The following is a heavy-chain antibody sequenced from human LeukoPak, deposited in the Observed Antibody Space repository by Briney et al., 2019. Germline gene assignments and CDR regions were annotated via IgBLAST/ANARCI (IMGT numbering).Heavy chain of an antibody. CDR3: AREGGYSGYDYYYYGMDV. CDR2: TIPIFGTA. V-gene: IGHV1-69*13. J-gene: IGHJ6*02. Sequence: ASVKVSCKASGGTFSSYAISWVRQAPGQGLEWMGGTIPIFGTANYAQKFQGRVTITADESTSTAYMELSSLRSEDTAVYYCAREGGYSGYDYYYYGMDVWGQGTTVTVSS. CDR1: GGTFSSYA. D-gene: IGHD5-12*01.